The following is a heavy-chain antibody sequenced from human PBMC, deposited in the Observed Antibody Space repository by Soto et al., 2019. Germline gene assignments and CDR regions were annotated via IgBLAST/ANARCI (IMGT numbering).Heavy chain of an antibody. J-gene: IGHJ6*02. Sequence: QVQLVQSGAEVKKPGSSVKVSCKASGDTFRSYSISWVRQAPGQGLEWMGRIIPFVDIASYAQKFQARVSMTEDKFTSTAYMELSSLRSEDTAVYYCARDTTTFPYYYGMDVWGQGTTVTVSS. CDR1: GDTFRSYS. CDR2: IIPFVDIA. D-gene: IGHD3-16*01. CDR3: ARDTTTFPYYYGMDV. V-gene: IGHV1-69*08.